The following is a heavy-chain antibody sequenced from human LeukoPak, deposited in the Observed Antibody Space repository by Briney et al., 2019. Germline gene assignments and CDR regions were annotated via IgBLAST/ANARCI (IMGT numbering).Heavy chain of an antibody. CDR3: AKDRGDLVFDY. CDR2: IKEDGSEK. J-gene: IGHJ4*02. V-gene: IGHV3-7*01. D-gene: IGHD3-10*01. CDR1: GFTYSSYR. Sequence: PGGSLRLSCAASGFTYSSYRMTWVRQAPGMGLEWVANIKEDGSEKNYVDSVKGRFTISRDNAKNSLYLQVNSLRAEDTAVYYCAKDRGDLVFDYWGQGTLVTVSS.